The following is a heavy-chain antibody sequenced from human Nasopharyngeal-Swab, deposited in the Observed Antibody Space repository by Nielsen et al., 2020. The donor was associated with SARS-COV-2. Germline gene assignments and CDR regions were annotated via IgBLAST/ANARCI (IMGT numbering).Heavy chain of an antibody. CDR3: ARDGLAVAGRSVDY. Sequence: GESLKISCAASGFTFSTYGMHWVRQAPGKGLEWVAVIWYDGSNKYYADSVKGRFTISRDNSKNTLYLQMNSLRAEDTAVYYCARDGLAVAGRSVDYWGQGTLVTVSS. D-gene: IGHD6-19*01. J-gene: IGHJ4*02. CDR2: IWYDGSNK. V-gene: IGHV3-33*01. CDR1: GFTFSTYG.